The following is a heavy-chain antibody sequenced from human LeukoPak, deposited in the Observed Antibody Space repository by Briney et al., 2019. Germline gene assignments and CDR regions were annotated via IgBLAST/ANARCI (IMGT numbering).Heavy chain of an antibody. CDR2: ISSSSSYI. Sequence: GSLRLSCAASGFTLSSYSMNWVRQAPGKGLEWVSSISSSSSYIYYADSVKGRFTISRDNAKNSLYLQMNSLRAEDTAVYYCASSSIAARRAFDYWGQGTLVTVSS. V-gene: IGHV3-21*01. CDR3: ASSSIAARRAFDY. J-gene: IGHJ4*02. D-gene: IGHD6-6*01. CDR1: GFTLSSYS.